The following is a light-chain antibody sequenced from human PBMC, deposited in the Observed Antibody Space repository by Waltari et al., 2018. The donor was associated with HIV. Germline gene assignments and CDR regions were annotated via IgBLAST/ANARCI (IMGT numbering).Light chain of an antibody. V-gene: IGKV4-1*01. J-gene: IGKJ2*01. Sequence: DIVMTQSPESLTVSLGARATINCKSSQSLLFSSTGKNFLAWDQLRPGQPPKLLLSWATARETGVPERFGGTASGTNFTLTIDNLQAEDVAIYYCQQYFTNPRTFGQGTELQI. CDR3: QQYFTNPRT. CDR1: QSLLFSSTGKNF. CDR2: WAT.